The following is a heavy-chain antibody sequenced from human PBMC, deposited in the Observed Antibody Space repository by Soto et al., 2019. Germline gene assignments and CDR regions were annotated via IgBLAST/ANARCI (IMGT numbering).Heavy chain of an antibody. CDR1: GYTFTRYA. Sequence: EASVKVSCKASGYTFTRYAMHWVRQAPGQRLEWMGWINAGNGNTKYSQKFQGRVTITRDTSASTAYMELSSLRSEDTAVYYCARDRGSSSDLFDYWGQGTLVTVSS. J-gene: IGHJ4*02. V-gene: IGHV1-3*01. D-gene: IGHD6-6*01. CDR2: INAGNGNT. CDR3: ARDRGSSSDLFDY.